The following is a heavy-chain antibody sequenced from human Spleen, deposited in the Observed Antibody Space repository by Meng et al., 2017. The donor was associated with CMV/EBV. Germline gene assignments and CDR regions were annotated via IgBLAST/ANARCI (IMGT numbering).Heavy chain of an antibody. CDR3: ARQVGRIYYFDY. CDR1: GYIYNDYG. Sequence: CKDSGYIYNDYGVGWVRQMPGKGLEWMGIIYPGDSGTRYSPLFPGQVTISVDKSTTTAYLQWNSLKASDTAMYYCARQVGRIYYFDYWGQGTLVTVSS. J-gene: IGHJ4*02. V-gene: IGHV5-51*01. CDR2: IYPGDSGT. D-gene: IGHD3-3*02.